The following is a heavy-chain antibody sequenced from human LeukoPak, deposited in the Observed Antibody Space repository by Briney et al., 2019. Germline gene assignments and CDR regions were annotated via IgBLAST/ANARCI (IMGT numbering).Heavy chain of an antibody. CDR3: ARDTTYYYDSSGYYYSGY. D-gene: IGHD3-22*01. J-gene: IGHJ4*02. Sequence: GASVKVSCKXSGGTFSSYAISWVRQAPGQGLEWMGGIIPIFGTANYAQKFQGRVTITADESTSTAYMELSSLRSEDTAVYYCARDTTYYYDSSGYYYSGYWGQGTLVTVSS. V-gene: IGHV1-69*13. CDR2: IIPIFGTA. CDR1: GGTFSSYA.